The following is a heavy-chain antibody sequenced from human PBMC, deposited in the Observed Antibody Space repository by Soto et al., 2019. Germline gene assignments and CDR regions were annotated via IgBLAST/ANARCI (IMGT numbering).Heavy chain of an antibody. Sequence: QVQLVQSGAEVKKPGASVKVSCKASGYTFTGYYMHWVRQAPGQGLEWMGWINPNSGGTNYAQKFQGRVTMTRDTSISTAYMELSRLRSDDTAVYYCARYSHCGGDCSVTFDIWGQGTMVTVSS. D-gene: IGHD2-21*02. CDR1: GYTFTGYY. J-gene: IGHJ3*02. CDR3: ARYSHCGGDCSVTFDI. V-gene: IGHV1-2*02. CDR2: INPNSGGT.